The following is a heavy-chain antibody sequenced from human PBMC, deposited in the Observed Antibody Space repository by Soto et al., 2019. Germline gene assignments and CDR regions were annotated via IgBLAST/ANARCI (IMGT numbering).Heavy chain of an antibody. CDR2: MNPNSGNT. CDR3: ARGRRRITIFGVVMAYFDY. V-gene: IGHV1-8*01. J-gene: IGHJ4*02. Sequence: ASVKVSCKASGYTFTSYDINWVRQATGQGLEWMGWMNPNSGNTGYAQKFQGRVTMTRNTSISTAYMELSSLRSEDTAVYYCARGRRRITIFGVVMAYFDYWGQGTLVTVSS. CDR1: GYTFTSYD. D-gene: IGHD3-3*01.